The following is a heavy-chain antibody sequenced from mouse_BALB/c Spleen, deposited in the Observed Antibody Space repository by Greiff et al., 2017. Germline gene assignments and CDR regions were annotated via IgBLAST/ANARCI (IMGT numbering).Heavy chain of an antibody. CDR2: IYPGNSDT. Sequence: VQLQQSGTVLARPGASVKMSCKASGYSFTSYWMHWVKQRPGQGLEWIGAIYPGNSDTSYNQKLKGKAKLTAVTSASTAYMELSSLTNEDSAVYYCTSYYGNHLDYWGQGTTLTVSS. J-gene: IGHJ2*01. V-gene: IGHV1-5*01. CDR1: GYSFTSYW. CDR3: TSYYGNHLDY. D-gene: IGHD2-1*01.